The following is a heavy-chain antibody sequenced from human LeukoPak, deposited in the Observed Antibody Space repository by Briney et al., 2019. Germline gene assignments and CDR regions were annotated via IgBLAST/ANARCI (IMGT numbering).Heavy chain of an antibody. Sequence: GGSLRLSCAASGFPFSSYAMSWVRQAPGKGLEWVSGISAGGGDTYYADSVKGRFTISRGNFKNTLYLRMSSLRPEDTAVYFCSKGGQSGPWYSLDYWGQGTLVTVSS. CDR1: GFPFSSYA. CDR3: SKGGQSGPWYSLDY. V-gene: IGHV3-23*01. J-gene: IGHJ4*02. D-gene: IGHD2-15*01. CDR2: ISAGGGDT.